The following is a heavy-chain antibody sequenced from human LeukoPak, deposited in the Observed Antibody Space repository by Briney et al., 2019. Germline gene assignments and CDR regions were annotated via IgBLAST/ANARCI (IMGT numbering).Heavy chain of an antibody. D-gene: IGHD6-19*01. J-gene: IGHJ3*02. CDR2: TSDSGDST. CDR1: GFSFSSYG. Sequence: GRTLRLSCAASGFSFSSYGMSWVRQAPGKGLEWVSGTSDSGDSTYYADSVKGRFTISRDISKNTLFLQMNSLRAEDTAVYYCAKIQGWFNAAFHIGGQGTMVTVSS. CDR3: AKIQGWFNAAFHI. V-gene: IGHV3-23*01.